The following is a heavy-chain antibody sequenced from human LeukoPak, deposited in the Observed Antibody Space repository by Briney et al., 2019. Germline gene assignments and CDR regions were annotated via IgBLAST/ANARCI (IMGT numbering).Heavy chain of an antibody. Sequence: GGSLKLSCAASGFTFSSYGMHWVRQAPGKGLEWVAVISYDGSNKYYADSVKGRFTISRDNSKNTLYLQMNSLRAEDTAVYYCAKVPGYVPPDGWGQGTLVTVSS. CDR2: ISYDGSNK. J-gene: IGHJ4*02. CDR3: AKVPGYVPPDG. CDR1: GFTFSSYG. V-gene: IGHV3-30*18. D-gene: IGHD3-16*01.